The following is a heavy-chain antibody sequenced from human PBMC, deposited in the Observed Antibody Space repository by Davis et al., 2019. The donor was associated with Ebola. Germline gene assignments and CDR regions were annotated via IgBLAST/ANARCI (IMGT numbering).Heavy chain of an antibody. D-gene: IGHD3-10*01. Sequence: SLKISCAASGFTFDDYAMHWVRQAPGKGLEWVSGISWDSGNIDYADSVKGRFTISRDNAKNSLYLQMNSLRAEDTAVYYCARDRNYYALGMDVWGQGTTVTVSS. V-gene: IGHV3-9*01. CDR2: ISWDSGNI. CDR3: ARDRNYYALGMDV. CDR1: GFTFDDYA. J-gene: IGHJ6*02.